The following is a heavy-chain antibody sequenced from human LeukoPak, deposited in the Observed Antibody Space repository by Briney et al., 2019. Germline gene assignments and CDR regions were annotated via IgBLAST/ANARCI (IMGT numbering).Heavy chain of an antibody. D-gene: IGHD6-13*01. Sequence: PSETLSLTCTVSGGSISSSSYYWGWIRQPPGKGLEWIGSIYYSGSTYYNPSLKSRVTISVDTSKNQFSLKLSSVTAADTAVYYCARRYSSSWYSGYFDYWGQGTLVTVSS. CDR1: GGSISSSSYY. J-gene: IGHJ4*02. CDR2: IYYSGST. CDR3: ARRYSSSWYSGYFDY. V-gene: IGHV4-39*07.